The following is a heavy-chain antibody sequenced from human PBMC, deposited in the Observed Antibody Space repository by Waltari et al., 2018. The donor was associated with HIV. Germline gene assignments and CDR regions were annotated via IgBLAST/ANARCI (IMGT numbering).Heavy chain of an antibody. CDR1: GDSISSYY. CDR2: IYYSGST. J-gene: IGHJ3*02. D-gene: IGHD3-22*01. Sequence: QEQLQESGPGLVKPSETLSLICTVHGDSISSYYWRWIRQPPGKGLEWIGYIYYSGSTNYNPSLKSRVTISVDTSKNQFSLKLNSVTAADTAVYYCARGAKGQWYDSSVRGAFDIWGQGTMVTVSS. CDR3: ARGAKGQWYDSSVRGAFDI. V-gene: IGHV4-59*01.